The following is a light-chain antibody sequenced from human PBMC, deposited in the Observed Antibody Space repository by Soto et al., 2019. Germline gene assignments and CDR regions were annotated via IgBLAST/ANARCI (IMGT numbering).Light chain of an antibody. V-gene: IGKV3-15*01. CDR2: GAS. J-gene: IGKJ4*01. Sequence: EVVMTQPPATLSVSPGDIATLSCRASQNVNTNLAWYQQQPGQAPRLLIFGASTWATGIPARFSGSGSGTEFNLPISSLQAEDLAVYYCQQYTNWPLTFGGGTKVEIK. CDR3: QQYTNWPLT. CDR1: QNVNTN.